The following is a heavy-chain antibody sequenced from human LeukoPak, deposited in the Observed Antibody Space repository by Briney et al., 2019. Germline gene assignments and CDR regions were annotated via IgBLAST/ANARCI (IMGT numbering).Heavy chain of an antibody. Sequence: PSETLSLTCTVSGGSISSSSYYWGWIRQPPGKGLGWIGSIYYSGSTYYNPSLKSRVTISVDTSKNQFSLKLSSVTAADTAVYYCARRDISTGLYWGQGTLVTVSS. D-gene: IGHD3-9*01. CDR2: IYYSGST. CDR1: GGSISSSSYY. J-gene: IGHJ4*02. CDR3: ARRDISTGLY. V-gene: IGHV4-39*07.